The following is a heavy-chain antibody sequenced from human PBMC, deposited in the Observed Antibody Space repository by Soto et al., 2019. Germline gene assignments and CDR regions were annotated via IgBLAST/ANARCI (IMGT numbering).Heavy chain of an antibody. CDR1: GGSFSGYY. CDR3: ARGNRYCSGGRCSEYFQH. Sequence: PSETLSLTCAVYGGSFSGYYWSWIRQPPGKGLEWIGEINHSGSTNYNPSLKSRVTISVDTSKNQFSLKLSSVTAADTAVYYCARGNRYCSGGRCSEYFQHWGQGTLVTVSS. V-gene: IGHV4-34*01. CDR2: INHSGST. J-gene: IGHJ1*01. D-gene: IGHD2-15*01.